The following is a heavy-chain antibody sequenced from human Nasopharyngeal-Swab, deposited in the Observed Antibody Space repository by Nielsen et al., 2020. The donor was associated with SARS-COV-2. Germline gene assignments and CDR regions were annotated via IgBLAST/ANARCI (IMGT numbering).Heavy chain of an antibody. Sequence: GGSLRLSCAASGFTFSSYGMHWVRQAPGKGLEWVAVISYDGSNKYYADSVKGRFTISRDNSKNTLYLQMNSLRAEDTAVYYCAKRLVDIASHTDAFDIWGQGTMVTVSS. J-gene: IGHJ3*02. CDR2: ISYDGSNK. CDR1: GFTFSSYG. D-gene: IGHD5-12*01. V-gene: IGHV3-30*18. CDR3: AKRLVDIASHTDAFDI.